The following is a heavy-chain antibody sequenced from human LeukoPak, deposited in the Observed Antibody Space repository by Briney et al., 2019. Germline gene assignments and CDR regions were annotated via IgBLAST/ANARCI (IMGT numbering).Heavy chain of an antibody. CDR3: ARGAVAGDYYYYGMDV. D-gene: IGHD6-19*01. Sequence: ASVKVSCKASGYTFTSYGISWVRQAPGQGLEWMGWISAYNSNTNYAQKLQGRVTMTTDTSTSTAYMELRSLRSDDTAVYYCARGAVAGDYYYYGMDVWGQGTTVTVSS. J-gene: IGHJ6*02. CDR2: ISAYNSNT. CDR1: GYTFTSYG. V-gene: IGHV1-18*01.